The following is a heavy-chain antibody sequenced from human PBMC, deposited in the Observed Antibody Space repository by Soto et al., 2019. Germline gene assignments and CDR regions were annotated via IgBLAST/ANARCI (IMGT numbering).Heavy chain of an antibody. J-gene: IGHJ6*02. CDR3: ARYTPGYYGMDV. CDR1: GYTFTGYY. D-gene: IGHD2-2*02. CDR2: INPNSGGT. V-gene: IGHV1-2*02. Sequence: ASVKVSCKASGYTFTGYYMHWVRQAPGQGLEWMGWINPNSGGTNYAQKFQGRVTMTRDTSISTAYMELSSLRAEDTAVYYCARYTPGYYGMDVWGQGTTVTVSS.